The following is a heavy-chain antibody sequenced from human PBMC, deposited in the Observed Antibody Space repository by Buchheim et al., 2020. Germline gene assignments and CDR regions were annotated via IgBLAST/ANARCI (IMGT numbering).Heavy chain of an antibody. CDR2: ISSSSSYI. Sequence: EVQLVESGGGLVKPGGSLRLSCAASGFTFSSYSMNWVRQAPGKGLEWVSSISSSSSYIYYADSVKGRFTISRDNAKNSLYMQMNSLRAEDTAVYYCASPAYDSSGYVGYYYYGMDVWGQGTT. CDR3: ASPAYDSSGYVGYYYYGMDV. D-gene: IGHD3-22*01. CDR1: GFTFSSYS. J-gene: IGHJ6*02. V-gene: IGHV3-21*01.